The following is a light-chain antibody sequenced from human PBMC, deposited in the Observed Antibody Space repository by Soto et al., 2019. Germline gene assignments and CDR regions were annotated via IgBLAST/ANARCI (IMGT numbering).Light chain of an antibody. J-gene: IGLJ1*01. Sequence: QSALTQPPSVSGSPGQSVAISCSGTSSDVGSYNHVSWYQQAPGTAPKVMIYEVSNRPSGVPDRFSGSKSGNTASLTISGLQSEDEADYYCYSFTTRSTYVFGTGTKVTVL. CDR1: SSDVGSYNH. CDR3: YSFTTRSTYV. V-gene: IGLV2-18*02. CDR2: EVS.